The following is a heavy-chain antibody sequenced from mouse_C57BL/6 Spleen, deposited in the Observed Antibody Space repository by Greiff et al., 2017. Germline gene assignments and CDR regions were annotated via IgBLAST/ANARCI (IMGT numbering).Heavy chain of an antibody. V-gene: IGHV5-4*01. J-gene: IGHJ2*01. CDR2: ISDGGSYT. D-gene: IGHD1-1*01. CDR3: ARESSSYGFDY. CDR1: GFTFSSYA. Sequence: DVMLVESGGGLVKPGGSLKLSCAASGFTFSSYAMSWVRQTPEKRLEWVATISDGGSYTYYPDNVKGRFTISRDNAKNNLYLQMSHLKSEDTAMYYCARESSSYGFDYWGQGTTLTVSS.